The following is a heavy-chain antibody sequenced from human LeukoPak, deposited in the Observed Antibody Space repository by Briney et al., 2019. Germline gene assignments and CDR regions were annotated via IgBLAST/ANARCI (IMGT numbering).Heavy chain of an antibody. D-gene: IGHD6-19*01. V-gene: IGHV4-39*07. CDR2: ISHSGST. J-gene: IGHJ4*02. CDR3: ARINGGS. CDR1: GGSISSSSYY. Sequence: PSETLSLTCTVSGGSISSSSYYWGWIRQPPGKGLEWIGSISHSGSTHYNPSLKSRVTVSRDTSKNQFSLKLSSVTAADTAVYYCARINGGSWVQGILVTVAS.